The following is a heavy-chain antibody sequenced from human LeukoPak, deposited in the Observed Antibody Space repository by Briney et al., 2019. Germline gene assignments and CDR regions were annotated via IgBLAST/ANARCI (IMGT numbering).Heavy chain of an antibody. CDR2: IISIFGTA. CDR3: ARYTLSGAFDI. V-gene: IGHV1-69*13. J-gene: IGHJ3*02. Sequence: GASVKVSCKASGGTFSSYAISWVRQAPGQGLEWMGGIISIFGTANYAQKFQGRVTITADESTSTAYMELSSLRSEDTAVYYCARYTLSGAFDIWGQGTMVTVSS. D-gene: IGHD1-14*01. CDR1: GGTFSSYA.